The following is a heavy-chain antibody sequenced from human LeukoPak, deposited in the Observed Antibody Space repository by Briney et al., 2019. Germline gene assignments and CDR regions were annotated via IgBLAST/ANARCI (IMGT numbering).Heavy chain of an antibody. CDR3: TKDPNGDYVGAFDP. CDR1: GFSFSSFA. V-gene: IGHV3-23*01. J-gene: IGHJ5*02. Sequence: GGSLRLSCAASGFSFSSFAVTWVRQAPGKGLEWVSSITGGHYPTYNTDSVKGRFTISRDNSKNTLYLQMNSLRADDTAVYYCTKDPNGDYVGAFDPWGQGTLVTVSS. D-gene: IGHD4-17*01. CDR2: ITGGHYPT.